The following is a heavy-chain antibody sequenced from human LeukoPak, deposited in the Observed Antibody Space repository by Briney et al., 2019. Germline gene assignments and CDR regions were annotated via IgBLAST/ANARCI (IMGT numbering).Heavy chain of an antibody. CDR3: ARLDEMATITVDY. D-gene: IGHD5-24*01. CDR1: GYTFTGYY. V-gene: IGHV1-2*02. Sequence: GASVKVSCKASGYTFTGYYVHWVRQAPGQGLESMGWINSNSGGTNYAQKFQGRVTITADKSTSTAYMELSSLRSEDTAVYYCARLDEMATITVDYWGQRTLVTVSS. CDR2: INSNSGGT. J-gene: IGHJ4*02.